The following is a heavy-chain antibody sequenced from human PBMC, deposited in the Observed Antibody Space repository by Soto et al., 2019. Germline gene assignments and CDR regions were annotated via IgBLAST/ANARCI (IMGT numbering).Heavy chain of an antibody. CDR2: VYHSGST. D-gene: IGHD3-10*01. CDR1: GGSISSSNYY. V-gene: IGHV4-39*01. Sequence: SETLSLTCTVSGGSISSSNYYWGWIRQPPGKGLEWIGSVYHSGSTYYNPSLKSRVTISVDTSKNQFSLKLSSVTAADTAVYYCARWVRGVISNWFDPWGHGTLVTVSS. J-gene: IGHJ5*02. CDR3: ARWVRGVISNWFDP.